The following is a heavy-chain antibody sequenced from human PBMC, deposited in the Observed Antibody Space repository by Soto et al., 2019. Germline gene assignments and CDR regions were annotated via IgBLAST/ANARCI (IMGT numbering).Heavy chain of an antibody. J-gene: IGHJ3*02. CDR2: INHSGST. Sequence: QVQLQQWGAGLLKPSETLSLTCAVYGGSFSGYYWSWIRQPPGKGLEWIGEINHSGSTNYNPSLKSRVTISVDTSKNQFSLKLSSVTAADTAVYYCARGLRNIVLMVYAMGDAFDIWGQGTMVTVSS. CDR3: ARGLRNIVLMVYAMGDAFDI. CDR1: GGSFSGYY. V-gene: IGHV4-34*01. D-gene: IGHD2-8*01.